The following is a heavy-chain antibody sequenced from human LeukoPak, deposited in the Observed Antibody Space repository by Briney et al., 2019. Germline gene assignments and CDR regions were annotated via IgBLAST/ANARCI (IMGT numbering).Heavy chain of an antibody. CDR1: GGSVSMGSYG. CDR3: ASRGRQTTGFDY. J-gene: IGHJ4*02. CDR2: IYYSGST. V-gene: IGHV4-61*01. Sequence: SETLSLTCTVSGGSVSMGSYGWGWIRQPPGRGLEWIGYIYYSGSTNYNPSLKSRVTISVDTSKNPFSLKLSSVTAADTAVYYCASRGRQTTGFDYWGQGTLVTVSS. D-gene: IGHD3-10*01.